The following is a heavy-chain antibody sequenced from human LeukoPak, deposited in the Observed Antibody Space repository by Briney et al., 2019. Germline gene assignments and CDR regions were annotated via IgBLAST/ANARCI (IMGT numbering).Heavy chain of an antibody. D-gene: IGHD3-10*01. J-gene: IGHJ4*02. CDR1: GGSISSYY. CDR2: IYYSGST. V-gene: IGHV4-59*01. CDR3: ARAPPRGSYYRGYFDY. Sequence: PSETLSLTCTASGGSISSYYWSWIRRAPGKGLEWIGYIYYSGSTTYNPSLKSRVTISVDTSKNQFSLNLSSVTAADTAVYYCARAPPRGSYYRGYFDYWGQGTLVTVSS.